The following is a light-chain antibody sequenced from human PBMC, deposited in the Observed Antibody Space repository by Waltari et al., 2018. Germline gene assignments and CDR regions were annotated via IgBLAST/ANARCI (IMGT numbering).Light chain of an antibody. J-gene: IGKJ5*01. V-gene: IGKV4-1*01. CDR2: WAS. CDR3: QQYYSTPRT. CDR1: QRVLYSSNNKNY. Sequence: DIVMTQSPDSLAVSLGERATINCKSSQRVLYSSNNKNYLAWYQQKPGQPPNLLMYWASTRESGVPDRFSGSGSGTDFTLTISSLQAEDVAVYYCQQYYSTPRTFGQGTRLEIK.